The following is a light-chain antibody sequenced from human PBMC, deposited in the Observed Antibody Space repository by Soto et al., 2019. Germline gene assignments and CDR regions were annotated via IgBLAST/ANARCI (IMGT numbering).Light chain of an antibody. CDR3: QQYGFSLIA. J-gene: IGKJ4*01. Sequence: EIVLTQSPGTLSLSPGERATLSCSASQTVSTSYVAWYQQKPGQAPRLLIYGASSRATGIPDRFSGSGSGTDYTLTISRLEPEDFAVYYCQQYGFSLIAFGGGTKVEI. V-gene: IGKV3-20*01. CDR1: QTVSTSY. CDR2: GAS.